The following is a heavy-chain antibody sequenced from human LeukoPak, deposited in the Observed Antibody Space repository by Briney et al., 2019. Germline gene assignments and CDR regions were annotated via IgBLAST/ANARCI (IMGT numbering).Heavy chain of an antibody. CDR1: GGSISSSSYY. CDR2: IYYSGST. V-gene: IGHV4-39*01. J-gene: IGHJ5*02. Sequence: PSETLSLTCTVSGGSISSSSYYWGWIRQPPGKGLEWIGSIYYSGSTYYNPSLKSRVIISVDTSKNQFSLKLSSVTAADTAVYYCARRYSGSYRRFDPWGQGTLVTVSS. D-gene: IGHD1-26*01. CDR3: ARRYSGSYRRFDP.